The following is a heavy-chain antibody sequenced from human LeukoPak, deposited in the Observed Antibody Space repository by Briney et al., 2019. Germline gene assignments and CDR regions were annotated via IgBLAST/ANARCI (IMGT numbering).Heavy chain of an antibody. D-gene: IGHD3-10*01. CDR3: ARHQGVFDY. Sequence: ASVKVSCKASGYTFSNYDINWVRQAPGQGLEWVGWISTYNGNTNYAQKLQGRVTMTKDTSTSTAYMELTTLTADDTAVYYCARHQGVFDYWAREPWSPSPQ. J-gene: IGHJ4*02. CDR2: ISTYNGNT. CDR1: GYTFSNYD. V-gene: IGHV1-18*01.